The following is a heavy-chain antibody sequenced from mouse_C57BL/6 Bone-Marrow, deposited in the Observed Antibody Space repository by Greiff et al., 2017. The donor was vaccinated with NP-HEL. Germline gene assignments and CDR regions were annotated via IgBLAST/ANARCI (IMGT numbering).Heavy chain of an antibody. Sequence: EVQLVESGGDLVKPGGSLKLSCAASGFTFSSYGMSWVRQTLDKRREWGATISSGGSYTYYPDSVKGRFTISRDNAKNTLYLQLNCLTSEDTAMYYCARQRTGVDFEVWGTGTTVTVAS. CDR2: ISSGGSYT. J-gene: IGHJ1*03. V-gene: IGHV5-6*01. D-gene: IGHD1-3*01. CDR1: GFTFSSYG. CDR3: ARQRTGVDFEV.